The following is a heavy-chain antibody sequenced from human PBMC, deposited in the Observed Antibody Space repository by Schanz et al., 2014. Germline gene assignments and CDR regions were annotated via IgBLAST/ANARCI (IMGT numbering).Heavy chain of an antibody. Sequence: VQLVESGGGLVQPGGSLRLSCAASGFTFSIHYMSWVRQSPGKGLAWIGEINHSGSTNYNPSLESRVTISVDTSKNQFSLKVSSVAAADTGVYYCARVRRTGTTVRYHFSGMDVWGQGTTVTV. CDR3: ARVRRTGTTVRYHFSGMDV. J-gene: IGHJ6*02. V-gene: IGHV4-34*01. D-gene: IGHD1-7*01. CDR1: GFTFSIHY. CDR2: INHSGST.